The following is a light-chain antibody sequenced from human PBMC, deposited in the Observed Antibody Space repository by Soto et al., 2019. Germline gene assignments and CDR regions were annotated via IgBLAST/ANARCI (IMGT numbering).Light chain of an antibody. Sequence: QSALTQPASVSGSPGQSITISCTGTSSDVGGYNYVSWYQQHTGKAPKLMIYDVSNRPSGVSNRFSGSKSGNTASLTISGLQADDEADYYCSSYTGSSTPLVFGGGTKLTVL. CDR2: DVS. CDR1: SSDVGGYNY. J-gene: IGLJ2*01. V-gene: IGLV2-14*01. CDR3: SSYTGSSTPLV.